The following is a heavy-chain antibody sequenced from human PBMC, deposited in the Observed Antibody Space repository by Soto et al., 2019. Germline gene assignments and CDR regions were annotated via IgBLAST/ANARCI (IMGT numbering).Heavy chain of an antibody. Sequence: QITLNESGPTQVKPRQTLTLTCTFSGFSLTTSGVGVGWIRQSPGKAPEWLALIYWDDDKRYSPSLKSRLTTTKSTCKNLVVLTMAYLDPADTATYYCAHRVLRTVFGLVTTTAIYFDFWGQGTPVAVSS. J-gene: IGHJ4*02. CDR2: IYWDDDK. D-gene: IGHD3-3*01. CDR1: GFSLTTSGVG. V-gene: IGHV2-5*02. CDR3: AHRVLRTVFGLVTTTAIYFDF.